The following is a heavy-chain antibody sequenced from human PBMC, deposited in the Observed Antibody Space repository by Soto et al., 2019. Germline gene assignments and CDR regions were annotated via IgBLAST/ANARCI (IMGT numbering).Heavy chain of an antibody. D-gene: IGHD2-21*01. Sequence: PSETLSLSCAVSGGSISSSNWWSWVRQPPGKGLEWIGEIYHSGSTNYNPSLKSRVTISVDKSKNQFSLKLSSVTAADTAVYYCARASCAYFGAQYRYYYYGMDVWGQGTTVTVSS. CDR2: IYHSGST. J-gene: IGHJ6*02. CDR1: GGSISSSNW. V-gene: IGHV4-4*02. CDR3: ARASCAYFGAQYRYYYYGMDV.